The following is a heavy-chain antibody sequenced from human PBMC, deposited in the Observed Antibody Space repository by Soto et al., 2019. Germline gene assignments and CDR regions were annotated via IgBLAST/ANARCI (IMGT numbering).Heavy chain of an antibody. D-gene: IGHD6-6*01. J-gene: IGHJ5*02. V-gene: IGHV3-23*01. CDR1: GFTFSSYA. Sequence: EVQLLESGGGLVQPGGSLRLSCAASGFTFSSYAMSWVRQAPGKGLAWVSAISGSGGSTYYADSVKGRFTISRDNSKNTLYLQLNSLRAEDTAVYYCAKDPAARPYNWFDPWGQGTLVTVSS. CDR3: AKDPAARPYNWFDP. CDR2: ISGSGGST.